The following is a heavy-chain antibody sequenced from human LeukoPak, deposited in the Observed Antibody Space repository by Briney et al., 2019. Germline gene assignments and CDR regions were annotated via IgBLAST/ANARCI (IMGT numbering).Heavy chain of an antibody. V-gene: IGHV4-34*01. CDR1: GGSFSGYY. CDR2: IYYSGSH. Sequence: SETLSLTCAVCGGSFSGYYWSWTRQPPGKGLEWIGEIYYSGSHNQNPSLKSRVTILVDTPKNQFSLKQSSVAAADTAVYYCARGGTLTYYYDSSGYDDAFDIWGQGTMVTVSS. CDR3: ARGGTLTYYYDSSGYDDAFDI. J-gene: IGHJ3*02. D-gene: IGHD3-22*01.